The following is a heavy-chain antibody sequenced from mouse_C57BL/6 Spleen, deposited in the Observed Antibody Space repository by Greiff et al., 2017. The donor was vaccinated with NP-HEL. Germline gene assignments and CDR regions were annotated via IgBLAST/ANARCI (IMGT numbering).Heavy chain of an antibody. CDR3: ARPYYVSPYYFDY. Sequence: QVQLQQPGAELVKPGASVKMSCKASGYTFTSYWITWVKQRPGQGLEWIGDIYPGSGGTNYNEKFKSKATLTVDTSSSTAYMQLSSLTSEDSAVYYCARPYYVSPYYFDYWGQGTTLTVSS. CDR2: IYPGSGGT. CDR1: GYTFTSYW. D-gene: IGHD1-1*01. J-gene: IGHJ2*01. V-gene: IGHV1-55*01.